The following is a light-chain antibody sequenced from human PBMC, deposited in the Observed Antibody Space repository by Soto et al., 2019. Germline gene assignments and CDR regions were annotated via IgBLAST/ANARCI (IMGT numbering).Light chain of an antibody. V-gene: IGKV1-39*01. CDR3: QHSYSRPIA. Sequence: DIHITESPSSLSASVGDGVTITCRASQNIIRHLYWYQHKPGRAPRLLIYAASTLQSGVPSRFTGSGSGTEFTLTISGLQPEDFATYYCQHSYSRPIAFGQGTRLEIK. J-gene: IGKJ5*01. CDR2: AAS. CDR1: QNIIRH.